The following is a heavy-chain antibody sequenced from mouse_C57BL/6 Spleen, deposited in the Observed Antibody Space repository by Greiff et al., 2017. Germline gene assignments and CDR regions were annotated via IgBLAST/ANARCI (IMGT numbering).Heavy chain of an antibody. CDR1: GYTFPDYY. CDR3: ARTTTVVEYYLDY. J-gene: IGHJ2*01. V-gene: IGHV1-76*01. CDR2: IYPGSGNT. Sequence: VKLVESGAELVRPGASVKLSCKASGYTFPDYYINWVKQRPGQGLEWIARIYPGSGNTYYNEKFKGKATLTAEKSSSTAYMQLSSLTSEDSAVYFCARTTTVVEYYLDYWGQGTTLTVSS. D-gene: IGHD1-1*01.